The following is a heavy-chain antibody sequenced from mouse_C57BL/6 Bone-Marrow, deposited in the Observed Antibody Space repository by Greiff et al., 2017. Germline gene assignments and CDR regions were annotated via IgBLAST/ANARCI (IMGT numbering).Heavy chain of an antibody. CDR2: ISSGGSYT. CDR1: GFTFSSYG. Sequence: EVMLVESGGDLVKPGGSLKLSCAASGFTFSSYGMSWVRQTPDKRLEWVATISSGGSYTYYPDSVKGRFTISRDNAKNTLYLQTSSLKSEDTAMYYCARLDYYAMDYWGQGTSVTVSS. J-gene: IGHJ4*01. V-gene: IGHV5-6*02. CDR3: ARLDYYAMDY.